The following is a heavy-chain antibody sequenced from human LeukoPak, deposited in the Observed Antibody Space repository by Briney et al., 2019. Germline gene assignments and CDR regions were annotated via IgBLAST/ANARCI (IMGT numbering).Heavy chain of an antibody. V-gene: IGHV3-30*03. CDR3: ARILNWNENYFDY. D-gene: IGHD1-1*01. J-gene: IGHJ4*02. CDR2: ISYDGSNK. Sequence: TGGSLRLSCAASGFTFSSYGMHWVRQAPGKGLEWVAVISYDGSNKYYADSVKGRFTISRDNSKNSLYLQMNSLRAEDTAVYYCARILNWNENYFDYWGQGTLVTVSS. CDR1: GFTFSSYG.